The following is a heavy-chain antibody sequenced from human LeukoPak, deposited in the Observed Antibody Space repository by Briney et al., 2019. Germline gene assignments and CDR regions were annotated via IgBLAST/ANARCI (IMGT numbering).Heavy chain of an antibody. CDR1: GGSIRSYY. Sequence: SETLSLTCTVSGGSIRSYYWNWIRQPPGKGLEWIGYIYYSGSTNYNPSLKSRVTISVDTSKNQFSLKLSSVTAADTAVYYCARGSRPGVVPAGTDWGQGTLVTVSS. CDR3: ARGSRPGVVPAGTD. V-gene: IGHV4-59*01. J-gene: IGHJ1*01. D-gene: IGHD2-2*01. CDR2: IYYSGST.